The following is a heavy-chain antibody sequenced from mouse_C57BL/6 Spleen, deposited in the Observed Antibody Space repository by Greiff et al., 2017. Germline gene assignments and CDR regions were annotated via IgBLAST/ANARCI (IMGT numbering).Heavy chain of an antibody. CDR1: GYTFTSYW. V-gene: IGHV1-59*01. Sequence: QVQLKQPGAELVRPGTSVKLSCKASGYTFTSYWMHWVKQRPGQGLEWIGVIDPSDSYTNYNQKFKGKATLTVDTSSSTAYMQLSSLTSEDSAVYYCARTGYSNYDYWGQGTSVTVSS. J-gene: IGHJ4*01. CDR2: IDPSDSYT. D-gene: IGHD2-5*01. CDR3: ARTGYSNYDY.